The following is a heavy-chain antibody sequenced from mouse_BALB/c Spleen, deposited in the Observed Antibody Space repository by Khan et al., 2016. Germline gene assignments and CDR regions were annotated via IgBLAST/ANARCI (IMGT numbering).Heavy chain of an antibody. J-gene: IGHJ2*01. CDR3: TRLTGPFDY. D-gene: IGHD4-1*01. CDR1: GFTFSNYT. Sequence: EVELVASGGGLVQPGGSLKLSCAASGFTFSNYTMSWVRQTPEKRLEWVAYISNGGGSTYYPDTVKGRFTISRDNAKNTLYLQMSSLKSEDTAMYYCTRLTGPFDYWGQGTTLTVSS. CDR2: ISNGGGST. V-gene: IGHV5-12-2*01.